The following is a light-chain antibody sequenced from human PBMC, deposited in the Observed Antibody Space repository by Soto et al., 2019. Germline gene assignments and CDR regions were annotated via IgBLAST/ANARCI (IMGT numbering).Light chain of an antibody. CDR2: KAS. V-gene: IGKV1-5*03. J-gene: IGKJ3*01. CDR1: QSISSW. CDR3: QQYGSSPFT. Sequence: DIQMTQSPSTLSASVGDRVTITCRASQSISSWLAWYQQKPGKAPKLLIYKASSLESGVPSRFSGSGPGTDFTLTISSLQPEDFAVYYCQQYGSSPFTFGPGTKVDIK.